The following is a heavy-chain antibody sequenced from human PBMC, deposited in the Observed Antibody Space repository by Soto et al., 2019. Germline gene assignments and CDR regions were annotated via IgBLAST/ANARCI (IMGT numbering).Heavy chain of an antibody. Sequence: QVELVQSGAEVKKPGSSVKVSCQASEDTFRNYAISWVQQAPGQGLEWMGGIILIFGTANYAQKFQGRGTITADTSANTVYLELSSLRSEDTAVYYCASTKYDSSAYYYWYLGLWGRGTLVTVSS. J-gene: IGHJ2*01. CDR2: IILIFGTA. CDR3: ASTKYDSSAYYYWYLGL. D-gene: IGHD3-22*01. CDR1: EDTFRNYA. V-gene: IGHV1-69*06.